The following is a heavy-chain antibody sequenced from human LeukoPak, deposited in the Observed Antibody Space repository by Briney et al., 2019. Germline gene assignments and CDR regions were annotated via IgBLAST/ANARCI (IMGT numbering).Heavy chain of an antibody. CDR3: ARGRAAAGQNFLDY. CDR2: IYYSVST. J-gene: IGHJ4*02. CDR1: GGSVSSGSYY. D-gene: IGHD6-13*01. V-gene: IGHV4-61*01. Sequence: PSETLSLTCTVSGGSVSSGSYYWSWTRQPPGKGLEWIGYIYYSVSTKYNPSLKSRVTTSVDTSKNQFSLMVSSVTAADTAVYYCARGRAAAGQNFLDYWGQGALVTVSS.